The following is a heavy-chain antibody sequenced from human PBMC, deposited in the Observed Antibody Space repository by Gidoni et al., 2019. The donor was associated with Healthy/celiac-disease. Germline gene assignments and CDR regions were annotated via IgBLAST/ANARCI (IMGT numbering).Heavy chain of an antibody. Sequence: QVQLQESGPGLVKPSETLSLTCTAPAGSISSYYWGWIRQPPGKGLEWIGYIYYSGSTNYTPSLKSRVTISVDTSKNQFSLKLSSVTAADTAVYYCARRSYGLEFDYWGQGTLGTVSS. CDR3: ARRSYGLEFDY. V-gene: IGHV4-59*08. CDR2: IYYSGST. D-gene: IGHD5-18*01. CDR1: AGSISSYY. J-gene: IGHJ4*02.